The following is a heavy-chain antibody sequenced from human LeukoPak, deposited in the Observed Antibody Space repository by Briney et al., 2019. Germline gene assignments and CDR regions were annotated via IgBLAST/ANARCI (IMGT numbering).Heavy chain of an antibody. J-gene: IGHJ4*02. V-gene: IGHV1-69*13. Sequence: SVKVSCKASGGTFSSYAISWVRQAPGQGLEWMGGIIPIFGTANYAQKFQGRVTITADESTSTAYMELGSLRSEDTAVYYCARVRAAQVELRYFDWLPIDYWGQGTLVTVSS. CDR1: GGTFSSYA. CDR3: ARVRAAQVELRYFDWLPIDY. D-gene: IGHD3-9*01. CDR2: IIPIFGTA.